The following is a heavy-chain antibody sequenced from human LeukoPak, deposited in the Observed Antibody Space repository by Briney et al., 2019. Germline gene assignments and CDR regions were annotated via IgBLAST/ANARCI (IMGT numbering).Heavy chain of an antibody. V-gene: IGHV3-21*04. Sequence: PGGSLRLSCAASGFTFSSYSMNWVRQAPGKGLEWVSSISSSSSYIYYADSVKGRFNISRDNAKNSLYLQMNNLRAEDTAVYYCAAGSGWSSEYWGQGTLVTVSS. J-gene: IGHJ4*02. CDR3: AAGSGWSSEY. CDR2: ISSSSSYI. D-gene: IGHD6-19*01. CDR1: GFTFSSYS.